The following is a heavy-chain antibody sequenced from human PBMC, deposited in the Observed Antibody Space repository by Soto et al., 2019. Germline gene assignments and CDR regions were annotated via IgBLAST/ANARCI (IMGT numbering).Heavy chain of an antibody. CDR1: GGTFSSYA. V-gene: IGHV1-69*06. D-gene: IGHD1-7*01. CDR3: AVGASRGNLNDY. CDR2: IIPIFGTA. J-gene: IGHJ4*02. Sequence: QVQLVQSGAEVKKPGSSVKVSCKASGGTFSSYAISWVRQAPGQGLEWMGGIIPIFGTANYAQKFQGRVTITADKSTSTAYMGLGSLRSEDTAVDYCAVGASRGNLNDYWGQGTLVTVSS.